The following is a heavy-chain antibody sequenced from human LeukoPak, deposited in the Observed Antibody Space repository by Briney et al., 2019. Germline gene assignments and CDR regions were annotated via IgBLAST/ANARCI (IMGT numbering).Heavy chain of an antibody. CDR2: INPNSGGT. Sequence: ASVKVSCKASGYTFTGYYMHWVRQASGQGLEWTGWINPNSGGTNYAQKFQGRVTMTRDTSISTAYVELSRLRSDDTAVYYCARELRSNVRWFDPWGQGTPVTVSS. CDR3: ARELRSNVRWFDP. J-gene: IGHJ5*02. CDR1: GYTFTGYY. D-gene: IGHD1-26*01. V-gene: IGHV1-2*02.